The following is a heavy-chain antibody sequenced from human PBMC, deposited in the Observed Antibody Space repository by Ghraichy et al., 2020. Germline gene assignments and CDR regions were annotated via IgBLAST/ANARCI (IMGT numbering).Heavy chain of an antibody. CDR3: ARGRPGWYFDL. V-gene: IGHV3-48*01. Sequence: GSLRLSCAAAGFTFSAYSMNWVRQAPGKGPEWLSYISSDSVTIRYADSVKGRFTISRDNAKNSLYLQMNDLRAEDTTLYYCARGRPGWYFDLWGRGTLVTVSS. CDR1: GFTFSAYS. J-gene: IGHJ2*01. CDR2: ISSDSVTI.